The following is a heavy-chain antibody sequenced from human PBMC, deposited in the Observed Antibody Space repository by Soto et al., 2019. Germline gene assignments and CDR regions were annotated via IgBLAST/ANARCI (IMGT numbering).Heavy chain of an antibody. CDR3: ARDNSIGLDY. J-gene: IGHJ4*02. Sequence: GGSLRLSCAASGFNVSTNYMTWVRQAPGKGLEWVSIIYYRSITYYTDSVKGRFTISRDNSKNTVYLQMNSLRAEDTAVYYCARDNSIGLDYWGQGILVTVSS. V-gene: IGHV3-53*01. D-gene: IGHD2-21*01. CDR2: IYYRSIT. CDR1: GFNVSTNY.